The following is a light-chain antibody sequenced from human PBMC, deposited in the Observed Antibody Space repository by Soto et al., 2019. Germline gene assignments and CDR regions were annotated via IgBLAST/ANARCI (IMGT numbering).Light chain of an antibody. V-gene: IGKV3-20*01. CDR3: QQYTDWPLT. CDR1: QSVTSNY. J-gene: IGKJ1*01. CDR2: GVS. Sequence: EVVMTQSPATLSVSPGERATLSCRASQSVTSNYLAWYQQKPGQATRLLVYGVSSRATGVPDRFSGSGSGADFTLSISRLEPEDFAVYYCQQYTDWPLTFGQGTKVEVQ.